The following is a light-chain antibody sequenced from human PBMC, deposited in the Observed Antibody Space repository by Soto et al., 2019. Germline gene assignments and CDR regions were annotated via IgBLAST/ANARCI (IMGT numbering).Light chain of an antibody. CDR3: QQYDAYWGT. CDR1: QSVSGW. V-gene: IGKV1-5*01. Sequence: DIQMTQSPSTLSASVGDTVTITCRASQSVSGWLAWYQQKPGKAPILLIYDASALPRGVPSRFSGSGSGTQFTLTISSLQPDDFAIYYCQQYDAYWGTFGQGTKVDIK. J-gene: IGKJ1*01. CDR2: DAS.